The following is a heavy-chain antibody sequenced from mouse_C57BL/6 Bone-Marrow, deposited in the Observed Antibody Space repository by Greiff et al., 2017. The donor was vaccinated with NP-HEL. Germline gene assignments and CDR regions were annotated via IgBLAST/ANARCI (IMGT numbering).Heavy chain of an antibody. D-gene: IGHD2-5*01. CDR1: GYTFTDYE. V-gene: IGHV1-15*01. CDR3: TSYYSNHRYFDV. J-gene: IGHJ1*03. CDR2: IDPETGGT. Sequence: VQLQESGAELVRPGASVTLSCKASGYTFTDYEMHWVKQTPVHGLEWIVAIDPETGGTAYNQKFKGKAILTADKSSSTAYMELRSLTSEDSAVYYCTSYYSNHRYFDVGGTGTTVTVSS.